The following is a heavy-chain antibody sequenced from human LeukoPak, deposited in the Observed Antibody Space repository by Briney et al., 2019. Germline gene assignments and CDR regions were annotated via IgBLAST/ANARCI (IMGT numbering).Heavy chain of an antibody. Sequence: ASVKVSCKASGYTFTGYYMHWVRQAPGQGLEWMGWINPNSGGTNYAQKFQGRVTMTRDTSISTAYMELSRPRSDDTAVYYCATDLFPLTPLRRVTLWSPADYWGQGTLVTVSS. D-gene: IGHD2-21*01. CDR3: ATDLFPLTPLRRVTLWSPADY. J-gene: IGHJ4*02. V-gene: IGHV1-2*02. CDR2: INPNSGGT. CDR1: GYTFTGYY.